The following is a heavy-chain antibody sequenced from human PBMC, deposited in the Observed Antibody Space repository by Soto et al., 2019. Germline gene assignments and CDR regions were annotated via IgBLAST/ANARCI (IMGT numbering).Heavy chain of an antibody. J-gene: IGHJ5*02. CDR1: GRSISSYY. CDR2: IYANGNS. V-gene: IGHV4-4*07. CDR3: ARGAGPPWFDP. Sequence: SETLSLTCTVSGRSISSYYWSWIRQPAGKGLEWIGRIYANGNSDYNPSLKSRVTVSIDTSKNQFSLKVTSVTAADTAVYYCARGAGPPWFDPWGQGTLVTVSS.